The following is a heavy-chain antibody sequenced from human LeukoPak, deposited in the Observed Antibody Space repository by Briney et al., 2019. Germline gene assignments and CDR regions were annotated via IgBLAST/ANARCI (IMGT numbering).Heavy chain of an antibody. J-gene: IGHJ4*02. Sequence: SETLSLTCAVYGGSFSGYYWSWLRQPPGKGLEWIGEINHSGSTNYNPSLKSRVTISVDTSKNQFSLKLSSVTAADTAVYYCARGAAYSYDRSGYYGYWGQGTLVTVSS. CDR1: GGSFSGYY. V-gene: IGHV4-34*01. D-gene: IGHD3-22*01. CDR3: ARGAAYSYDRSGYYGY. CDR2: INHSGST.